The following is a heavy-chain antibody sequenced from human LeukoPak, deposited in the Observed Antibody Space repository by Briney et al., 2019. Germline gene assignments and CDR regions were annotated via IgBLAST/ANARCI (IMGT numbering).Heavy chain of an antibody. CDR1: GASVSSGSFY. D-gene: IGHD3-10*01. V-gene: IGHV4-61*01. Sequence: SETLSLTCTVSGASVSSGSFYWDWIRQSPGKGLGWVVYIYYTGTTNYNPSLNSRLTISLDPPKNQFSLKLSPVTAADTAVYYSTRGLYGSGSYGYGHWGQGTLVTVS. CDR3: TRGLYGSGSYGYGH. J-gene: IGHJ1*01. CDR2: IYYTGTT.